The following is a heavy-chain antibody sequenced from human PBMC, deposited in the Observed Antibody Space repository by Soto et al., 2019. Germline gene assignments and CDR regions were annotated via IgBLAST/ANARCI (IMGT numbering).Heavy chain of an antibody. CDR1: GFTFDDYA. CDR3: AKGLGYGDYEHYGMDV. J-gene: IGHJ6*02. V-gene: IGHV3-9*01. Sequence: EVQLVESGGGLVQPGRSLRLSCAASGFTFDDYAMHWVRQAPGKGLEWVSGISWDSGSFGYADSVTGRFTISRDTAKNSLYLQMNSLRTEDTAFYYCAKGLGYGDYEHYGMDVWGQGTPVTVSS. CDR2: ISWDSGSF. D-gene: IGHD4-17*01.